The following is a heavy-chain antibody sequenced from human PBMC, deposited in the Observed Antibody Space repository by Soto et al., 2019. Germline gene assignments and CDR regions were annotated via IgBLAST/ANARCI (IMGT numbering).Heavy chain of an antibody. D-gene: IGHD2-21*01. CDR1: GFTFTTYW. CDR3: ARDHIAGSALHY. V-gene: IGHV3-7*05. Sequence: EVQLVESGGGLVQPGGSLRLSCAASGFTFTTYWMAWVRQAPGAGLEWVANINQDGGQTYYYVDSVKGRFTISRDNAKNSLYLQMNSLRAADTAIYYCARDHIAGSALHYWGQGTLVTVSS. CDR2: INQDGGQTY. J-gene: IGHJ4*02.